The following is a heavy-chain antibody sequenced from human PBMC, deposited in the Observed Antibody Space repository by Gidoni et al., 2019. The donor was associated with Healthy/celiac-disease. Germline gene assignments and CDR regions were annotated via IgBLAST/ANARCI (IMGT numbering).Heavy chain of an antibody. V-gene: IGHV3-48*04. J-gene: IGHJ2*01. CDR3: ARDLSGWLVPGWYFDL. Sequence: ASGFTFSSYSMNWVRQAPGKGLEWVSYISSSSSTIYYADSVKGRFTISRDNAKNSLYLQMNSLRAEDTAVYYCARDLSGWLVPGWYFDLWGRGTLVTVSS. CDR2: ISSSSSTI. CDR1: GFTFSSYS. D-gene: IGHD6-19*01.